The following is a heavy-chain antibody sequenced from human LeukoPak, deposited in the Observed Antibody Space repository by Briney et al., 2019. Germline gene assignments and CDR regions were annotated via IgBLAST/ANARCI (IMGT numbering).Heavy chain of an antibody. CDR3: ARATRHFMVWGVMDGFDY. CDR1: GFTFSSYE. Sequence: GGSLRLSCAASGFTFSSYEMNWVRQAPGKGLEWVSYISSSGSTIYYADSVKGRFTISRDNAKNSLYLQMNSLRAEDTAVYYCARATRHFMVWGVMDGFDYWGQGTLVTVSS. J-gene: IGHJ4*02. D-gene: IGHD3-10*01. CDR2: ISSSGSTI. V-gene: IGHV3-48*03.